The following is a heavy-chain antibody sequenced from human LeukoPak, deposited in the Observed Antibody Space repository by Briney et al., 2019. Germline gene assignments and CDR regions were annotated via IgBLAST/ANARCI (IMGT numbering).Heavy chain of an antibody. CDR1: GFTFSDYY. Sequence: GGSLRLSCAASGFTFSDYYMSWIRQAPGRGLEWVSYISSSGNTIYYADCVKGRFTISRDNARNSLHLQMNSLRADDTAVYYCAKNRGATAGTFDYWGPGTLVTVSS. CDR2: ISSSGNTI. V-gene: IGHV3-11*01. D-gene: IGHD2/OR15-2a*01. J-gene: IGHJ4*02. CDR3: AKNRGATAGTFDY.